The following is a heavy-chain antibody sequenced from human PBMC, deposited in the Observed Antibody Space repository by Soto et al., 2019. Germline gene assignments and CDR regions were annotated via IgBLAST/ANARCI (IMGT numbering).Heavy chain of an antibody. CDR2: ISGSGNTS. J-gene: IGHJ4*02. CDR1: GFTFSSYA. D-gene: IGHD3-10*01. Sequence: EVPLLESGGGLVQPGGSLRLSCAASGFTFSSYAMTWVRQAPGKGLEWVSAISGSGNTSYYADSVKGRFTISRDSPKKMLYLQMNSLRLEDRAVYCCAKDRGRTSYEDYWGQGTLVTVPS. CDR3: AKDRGRTSYEDY. V-gene: IGHV3-23*01.